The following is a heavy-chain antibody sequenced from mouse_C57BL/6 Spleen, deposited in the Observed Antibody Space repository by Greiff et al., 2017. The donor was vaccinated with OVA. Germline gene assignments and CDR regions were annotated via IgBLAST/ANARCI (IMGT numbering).Heavy chain of an antibody. J-gene: IGHJ2*01. CDR2: IYPGDGDT. D-gene: IGHD1-1*01. CDR1: GYAFSSYW. V-gene: IGHV1-80*01. CDR3: ARWGTTVVADY. Sequence: LQESGAELVKPGASVKISCKASGYAFSSYWMNWVKQRPGKGLEWIGQIYPGDGDTNYNGKFKGKATLTADKSSSTAYMQLSSLTSEDSAVYFCARWGTTVVADYWGQGTTLTVSS.